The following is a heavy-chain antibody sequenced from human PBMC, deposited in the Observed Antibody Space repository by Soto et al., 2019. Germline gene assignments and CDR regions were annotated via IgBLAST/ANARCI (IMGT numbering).Heavy chain of an antibody. J-gene: IGHJ4*02. CDR1: GGSISSGGYY. Sequence: QVQLQESGPGLVKPSQTLSLTCTVSGGSISSGGYYWSWIRQHPGKGLEWIGYIYYSGITYYNPSLRGRVTISVDTSKHQFSLXXXXXXXXXXXXXXXXXXXXYXGQGTLVTVSS. CDR2: IYYSGIT. CDR3: XXXXXXY. V-gene: IGHV4-31*03.